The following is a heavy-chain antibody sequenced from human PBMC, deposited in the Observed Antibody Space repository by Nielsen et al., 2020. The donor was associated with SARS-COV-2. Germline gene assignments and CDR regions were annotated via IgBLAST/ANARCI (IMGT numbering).Heavy chain of an antibody. CDR3: ARHEGYCSGGRCYPKWFDP. V-gene: IGHV4-39*01. Sequence: WLRQPPGRGLEWIGSIYYGGSTYYNPSLKSRVTMSVDTSKNQFSLKLSSLTAADTAVYYCARHEGYCSGGRCYPKWFDPWGQGTLVTVSS. J-gene: IGHJ5*02. CDR2: IYYGGST. D-gene: IGHD2-15*01.